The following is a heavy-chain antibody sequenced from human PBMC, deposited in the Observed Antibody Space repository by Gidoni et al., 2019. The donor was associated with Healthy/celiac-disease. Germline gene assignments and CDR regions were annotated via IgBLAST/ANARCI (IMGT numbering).Heavy chain of an antibody. J-gene: IGHJ4*02. Sequence: EVQLVESGGGFMQPGRSLRLSCAVSGFTCDDYAMHWVRQAPGKGLEWVSGISWNSCSIGFADSLKGRFTISRDNAKNSLYLQMNSLRPEDTALYYCARGVWFGESKGFDYWGQGTLVTVSS. CDR1: GFTCDDYA. V-gene: IGHV3-9*01. D-gene: IGHD3-10*01. CDR2: ISWNSCSI. CDR3: ARGVWFGESKGFDY.